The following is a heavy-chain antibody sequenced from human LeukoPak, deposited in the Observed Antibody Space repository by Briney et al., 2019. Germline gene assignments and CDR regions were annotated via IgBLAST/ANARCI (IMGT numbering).Heavy chain of an antibody. D-gene: IGHD3-22*01. Sequence: SETLSLTCAVYGGSFSGYYWSWIRQPPGKGLEWIGEINHSGSTNHSPSLKSRVTISVDTSKHQFSLKLRSVTAADTAVYYCARGPLYYYDSSSRSYYFDYWGQGTLVTVSS. J-gene: IGHJ4*02. CDR2: INHSGST. CDR3: ARGPLYYYDSSSRSYYFDY. CDR1: GGSFSGYY. V-gene: IGHV4-34*01.